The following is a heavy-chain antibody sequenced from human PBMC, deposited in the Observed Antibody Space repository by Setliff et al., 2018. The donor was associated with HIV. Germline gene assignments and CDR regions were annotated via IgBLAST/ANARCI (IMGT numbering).Heavy chain of an antibody. Sequence: SETLSLTCTVSGDSITNDDYYWGWIRQPPGKGLEWIGRIQTSGRTNNNPSLKSRLTISVDTSTNQFSLRLSSVTAADTAVYYCARTRGYTYGYIDSWGQGTLVTVS. CDR1: GDSITNDDYY. V-gene: IGHV4-61*02. J-gene: IGHJ4*02. D-gene: IGHD5-18*01. CDR3: ARTRGYTYGYIDS. CDR2: IQTSGRT.